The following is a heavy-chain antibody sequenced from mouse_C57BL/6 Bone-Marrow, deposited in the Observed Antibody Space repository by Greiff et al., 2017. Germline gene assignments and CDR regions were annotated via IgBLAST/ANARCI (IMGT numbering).Heavy chain of an antibody. CDR3: ARPHYYGSSECWFAY. J-gene: IGHJ3*01. CDR1: GFTFSDYG. Sequence: EVMLVESGGGLVKPGGSLKLSCAASGFTFSDYGMHWVRQAPEKGLEWVAYISSGSSTIYYADTVKGRFTISRDNAKSTLFLQMTSLRSEDTAMYYCARPHYYGSSECWFAYWGQGTGVTVSA. CDR2: ISSGSSTI. V-gene: IGHV5-17*01. D-gene: IGHD1-1*01.